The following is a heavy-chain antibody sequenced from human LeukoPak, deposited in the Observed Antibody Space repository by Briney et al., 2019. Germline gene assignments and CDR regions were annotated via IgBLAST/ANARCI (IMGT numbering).Heavy chain of an antibody. D-gene: IGHD5-24*01. CDR2: ITSGSSYI. CDR1: GFTFSSYN. CDR3: ARLRSLDK. V-gene: IGHV3-21*01. Sequence: GGSLRLSCAASGFTFSSYNMNWVRQAPGQGLEWVSSITSGSSYIYYADSVKGRFTISRDNAKNSLYLEMSSLRVEDTAVYFCARLRSLDKWGQGTLVTVS. J-gene: IGHJ4*02.